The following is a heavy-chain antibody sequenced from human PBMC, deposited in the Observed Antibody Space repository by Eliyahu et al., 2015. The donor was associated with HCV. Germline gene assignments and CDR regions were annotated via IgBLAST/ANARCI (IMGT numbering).Heavy chain of an antibody. CDR2: ISASSTNI. J-gene: IGHJ4*02. V-gene: IGHV3-48*01. Sequence: EGGLMESGGGLVQPGGSLRLXCAASGFPFGSFSLAWVRQAPGKGLEWLSYISASSTNIYYADSVKGRFTVSRDNARNVLFLHMDNLSAEDTAVYYCARDGYSSGWDYWGQGVLVTVSS. D-gene: IGHD6-19*01. CDR3: ARDGYSSGWDY. CDR1: GFPFGSFS.